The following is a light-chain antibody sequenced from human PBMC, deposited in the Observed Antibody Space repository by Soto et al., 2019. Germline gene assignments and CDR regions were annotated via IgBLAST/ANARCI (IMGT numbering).Light chain of an antibody. CDR1: SSDVGGYNY. CDR2: EVS. V-gene: IGLV2-8*01. J-gene: IGLJ2*01. CDR3: SSYGGNNYFVV. Sequence: QSVLTQPPSASGSPGQSVTISCTGTSSDVGGYNYVSWYQQHPGKAPKLMISEVSKRPSGVPDRFSGSKSGNTASLTVSGVQAEDEADYYCSSYGGNNYFVVFGGGTKLTVL.